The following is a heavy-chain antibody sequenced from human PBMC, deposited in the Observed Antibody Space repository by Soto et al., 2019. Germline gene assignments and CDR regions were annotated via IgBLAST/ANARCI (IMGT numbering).Heavy chain of an antibody. CDR2: INGRNGNT. V-gene: IGHV1-3*01. CDR3: ARVGPISRYFDY. J-gene: IGHJ4*02. Sequence: VPEKVFSKAPGHTCTSYGMHWARQAPGQRLESMGWINGRNGNTKYSQMFQGRVTITRETSASTAYLELSCLRSEDTPVYHCARVGPISRYFDYWDQGTLVAISS. CDR1: GHTCTSYG.